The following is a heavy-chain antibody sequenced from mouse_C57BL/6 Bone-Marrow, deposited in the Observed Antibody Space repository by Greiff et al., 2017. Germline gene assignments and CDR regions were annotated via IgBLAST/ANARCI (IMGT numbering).Heavy chain of an antibody. CDR2: IYPRSGNT. CDR1: GYTFTSYG. J-gene: IGHJ3*01. Sequence: QVQLKESGAELARPGASVKLSCKASGYTFTSYGISWVKQRTGQGLEWIGEIYPRSGNTYYNEKFKGKATLTADKSSSTAYMELRSLTSEDSAVYFCARPYYSNLFAYWGQGTLVTVSA. D-gene: IGHD2-5*01. CDR3: ARPYYSNLFAY. V-gene: IGHV1-81*01.